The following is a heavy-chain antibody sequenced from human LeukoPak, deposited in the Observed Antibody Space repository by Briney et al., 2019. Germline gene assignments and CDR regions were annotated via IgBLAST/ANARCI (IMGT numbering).Heavy chain of an antibody. CDR2: IVVGSGNT. CDR3: AAEGICRGYYYYGMDV. V-gene: IGHV1-58*01. Sequence: SVTVSCKAYGFTFTSSAVQWVRQARGQRLEWIGWIVVGSGNTNYAQKFQERVTITRDMSTSTAYMELSSLRFEDTAVYYCAAEGICRGYYYYGMDVWGKGTTVTVSS. J-gene: IGHJ6*04. CDR1: GFTFTSSA. D-gene: IGHD2-2*01.